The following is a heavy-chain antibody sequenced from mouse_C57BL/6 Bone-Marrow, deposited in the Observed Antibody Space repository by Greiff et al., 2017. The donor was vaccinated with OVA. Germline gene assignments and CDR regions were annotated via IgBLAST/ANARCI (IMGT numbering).Heavy chain of an antibody. V-gene: IGHV1-15*01. J-gene: IGHJ2*01. D-gene: IGHD2-5*01. CDR2: IDPETGGT. CDR1: GYTFTDYE. CDR3: TRSYSNYGDFDY. Sequence: VQLQQSGAELVRPGASVTLSCKASGYTFTDYEMHWVKQTPVHGLEWIGAIDPETGGTAYNQKFKGKAILTAYKSSSTAYMELRSLTSEDSSVYYWTRSYSNYGDFDYWGQGTTLTVSS.